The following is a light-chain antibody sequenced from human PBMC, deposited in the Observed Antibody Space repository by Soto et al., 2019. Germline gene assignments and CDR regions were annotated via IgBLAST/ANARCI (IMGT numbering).Light chain of an antibody. CDR1: QSIGRN. V-gene: IGKV3-15*01. CDR3: QQYNNCPHT. Sequence: EIVMTQFPATLSVSPGERATLSCRASQSIGRNLAWYQQKPGQAPRLLINGASLRAAGVPVRFSGSGSGTEVTLTISSLQSEDFAIYYCQQYNNCPHTFGQGTKLEIK. CDR2: GAS. J-gene: IGKJ2*01.